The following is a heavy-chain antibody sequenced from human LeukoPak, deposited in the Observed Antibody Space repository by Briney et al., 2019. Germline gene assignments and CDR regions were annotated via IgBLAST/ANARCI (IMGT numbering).Heavy chain of an antibody. CDR2: ISDSGNT. CDR3: ARNRFYLTGAYYFDP. CDR1: GASMKNSF. J-gene: IGHJ5*02. D-gene: IGHD3-22*01. Sequence: SSETLSHTCSVSGASMKNSFWSWIRQPPGKGLEWIGYISDSGNTNYNPSLKSRVTFSIDTSKGQFYLNLRSVTAADTALYFCARNRFYLTGAYYFDPWGRGTQVTVSS. V-gene: IGHV4-59*01.